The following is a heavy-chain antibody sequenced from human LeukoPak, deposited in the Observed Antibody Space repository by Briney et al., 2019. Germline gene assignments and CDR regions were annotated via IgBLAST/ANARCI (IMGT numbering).Heavy chain of an antibody. CDR3: ARVFGGPHKHDFWSGSLDV. D-gene: IGHD3-3*01. Sequence: ASVKVSCKASGYTFTSYGISWVRQAPGQGLEWMGWISAYNGNTNYAQKLQGRVTMTTDTSTSTAYMELRSLRSDDTAVYYCARVFGGPHKHDFWSGSLDVWGQGTLVTVSS. V-gene: IGHV1-18*01. CDR1: GYTFTSYG. CDR2: ISAYNGNT. J-gene: IGHJ4*02.